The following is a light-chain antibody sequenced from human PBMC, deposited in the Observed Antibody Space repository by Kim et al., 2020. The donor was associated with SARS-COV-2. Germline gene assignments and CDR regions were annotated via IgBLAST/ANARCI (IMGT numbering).Light chain of an antibody. CDR1: SSDVGGYKF. V-gene: IGLV2-11*01. Sequence: GQSVTISFTGTSSDVGGYKFVSWYQQHPGTAPKLIIYDVTKRPSGVPDRFSGSKSGNTASLVISGLQAEDEADYYCCSYTGYYNYVFGSGTKVTVL. CDR3: CSYTGYYNYV. CDR2: DVT. J-gene: IGLJ1*01.